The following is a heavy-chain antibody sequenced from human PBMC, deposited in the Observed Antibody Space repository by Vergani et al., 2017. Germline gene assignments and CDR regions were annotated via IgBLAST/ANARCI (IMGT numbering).Heavy chain of an antibody. J-gene: IGHJ4*02. CDR1: GYTFTGYY. CDR2: VNPNSGGT. Sequence: QVQLVQSGVEVKKPGASVKVSCKASGYTFTGYYVHWVRQAPGQGLEWMGWVNPNSGGTNYAQKFQGRVTMTRDTSSTTAYMEVSRLRSDDTAVYYCARGRLRLVYWGQGTLVTVSS. V-gene: IGHV1-2*02. CDR3: ARGRLRLVY. D-gene: IGHD3-10*01.